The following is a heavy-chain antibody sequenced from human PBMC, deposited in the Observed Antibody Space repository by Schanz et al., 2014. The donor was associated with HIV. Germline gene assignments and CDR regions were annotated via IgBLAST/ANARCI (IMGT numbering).Heavy chain of an antibody. CDR3: ARDMPRDGSYFRAFDI. Sequence: QVQLVQSGAEVKKPGSSVKVSCKASGGTFSSYAISWVRQAPGQGLEWMGGIIPSFDTTNYAQTFQGRVTITADKSTSTAYMELSSLRSEDTAVYYCARDMPRDGSYFRAFDIWGQGTMVTVSS. V-gene: IGHV1-69*06. CDR2: IIPSFDTT. CDR1: GGTFSSYA. D-gene: IGHD1-26*01. J-gene: IGHJ3*02.